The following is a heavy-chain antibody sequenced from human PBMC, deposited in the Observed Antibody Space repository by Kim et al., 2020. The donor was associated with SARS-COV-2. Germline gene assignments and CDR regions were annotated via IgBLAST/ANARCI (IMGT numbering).Heavy chain of an antibody. J-gene: IGHJ2*01. CDR3: ARWGYCSSTSCPRIRGWYFDL. D-gene: IGHD2-2*01. V-gene: IGHV3-7*01. CDR1: GFTFSSYW. CDR2: IKQDGSEK. Sequence: GGSLRLSCAASGFTFSSYWMSWVRQAPGKGLEWVANIKQDGSEKYYVDSVKGRFTISRDNAKNSLYLQMNSLRAEDTAVYYCARWGYCSSTSCPRIRGWYFDLWGRGTLVTVSS.